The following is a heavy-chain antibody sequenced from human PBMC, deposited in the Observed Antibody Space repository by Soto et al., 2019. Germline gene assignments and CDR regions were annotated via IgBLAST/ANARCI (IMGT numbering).Heavy chain of an antibody. D-gene: IGHD3-22*01. CDR3: ASHYDSSGLRGKYGMDV. J-gene: IGHJ6*02. CDR1: GYTFTNYG. Sequence: QVQLVQSGAEVKKPGASVKVSCKASGYTFTNYGISWVRQAPGQGLEWMGWISAYNGNTNYAQKLQGRVTMTTDTSTSTAYMELRSLRSDDTAMYYCASHYDSSGLRGKYGMDVWGQGTTLTVSS. CDR2: ISAYNGNT. V-gene: IGHV1-18*01.